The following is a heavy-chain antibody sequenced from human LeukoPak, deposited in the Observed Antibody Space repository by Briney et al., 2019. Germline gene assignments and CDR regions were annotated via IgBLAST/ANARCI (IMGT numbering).Heavy chain of an antibody. CDR2: INPSGGST. V-gene: IGHV1-46*01. J-gene: IGHJ3*02. CDR3: ARGLTVYYDYVWGSYRPRAFDI. Sequence: ASVKVSCKASGYTFTSYYMHWVRQAPGQGLEWMGIINPSGGSTSYAQKFQGRVTMTRNTSISTAYMELSSLRSEDTAVYYCARGLTVYYDYVWGSYRPRAFDIWGQGTMVTVSS. D-gene: IGHD3-16*02. CDR1: GYTFTSYY.